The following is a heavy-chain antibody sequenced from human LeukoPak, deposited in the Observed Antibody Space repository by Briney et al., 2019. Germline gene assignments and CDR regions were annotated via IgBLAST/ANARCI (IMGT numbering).Heavy chain of an antibody. CDR1: GGSISSSSYY. J-gene: IGHJ3*02. D-gene: IGHD3-10*01. Sequence: KASETLSLTCTVSGGSISSSSYYWSWIRQPAGKGLEWIGRIYTSGSTNYNPSLKSRVTMSVDTSKNQFSLKLSSVTASDTAVYYCARGTYYYGSGSYSLDAFDIWGQGTMVTVSS. CDR2: IYTSGST. CDR3: ARGTYYYGSGSYSLDAFDI. V-gene: IGHV4-61*02.